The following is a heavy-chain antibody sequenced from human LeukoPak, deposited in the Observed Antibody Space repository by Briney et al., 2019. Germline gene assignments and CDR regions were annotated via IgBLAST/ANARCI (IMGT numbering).Heavy chain of an antibody. V-gene: IGHV4-59*01. CDR1: GASISNYY. J-gene: IGHJ4*02. CDR2: IHYSGST. D-gene: IGHD3-3*01. CDR3: ARAGTIFGVIILDY. Sequence: SETLSLTCTVSGASISNYYWTWIRQPPGKGLEWIAYIHYSGSTNYNPSLKSRVTMSVDSSKNQFSLKMTSVNAADTAVYYCARAGTIFGVIILDYWGQGTLVTVSS.